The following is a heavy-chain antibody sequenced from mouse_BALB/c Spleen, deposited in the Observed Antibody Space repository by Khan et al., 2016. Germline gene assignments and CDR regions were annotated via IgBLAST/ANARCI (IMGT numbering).Heavy chain of an antibody. V-gene: IGHV10-1*02. CDR2: IRSKSNNYAT. J-gene: IGHJ4*01. CDR1: GFTFNTYA. D-gene: IGHD2-10*02. Sequence: EVQLVESGGGLVQPKGSLKLSCAASGFTFNTYAMNWVRQAPGKGLEWVARIRSKSNNYATYYADSVKDRITISRDDSQSMLYLQMNTLKTEDTAMYYCVRQGYGKGNYYYAMNYWGQGTSVTVSS. CDR3: VRQGYGKGNYYYAMNY.